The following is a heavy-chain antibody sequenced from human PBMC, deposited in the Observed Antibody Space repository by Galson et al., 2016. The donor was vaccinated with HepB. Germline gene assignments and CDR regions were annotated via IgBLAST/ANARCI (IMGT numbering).Heavy chain of an antibody. CDR1: GFIFDAYA. CDR3: AKDNYGSGNYYVFDY. CDR2: INWNSGDT. V-gene: IGHV3-9*01. Sequence: SLRLSCAASGFIFDAYAMHWVRQAPGKGLEWVSGINWNSGDTDYADSVKGRFTISRDNAKNSLYLQMNSLRAEDTALYYCAKDNYGSGNYYVFDYWGQGTLVTVSS. D-gene: IGHD3-10*01. J-gene: IGHJ4*02.